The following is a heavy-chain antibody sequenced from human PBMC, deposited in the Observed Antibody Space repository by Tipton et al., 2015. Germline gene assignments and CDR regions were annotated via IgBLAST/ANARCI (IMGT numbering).Heavy chain of an antibody. CDR3: ACQDYDILTRDYQTVDY. V-gene: IGHV4-39*07. CDR1: GGSISSSSYY. D-gene: IGHD3-9*01. CDR2: ISHSGST. J-gene: IGHJ4*02. Sequence: TLSLTCTVSGGSISSSSYYWAWIRQPPGKGLEWIGTISHSGSTYYNPSLKSRVTISADTSKNQFSLKLSSVTAADTAVYYCACQDYDILTRDYQTVDYWGRGTLVTVSS.